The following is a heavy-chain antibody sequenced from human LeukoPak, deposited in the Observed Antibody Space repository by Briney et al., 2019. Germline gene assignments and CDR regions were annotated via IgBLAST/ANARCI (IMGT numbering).Heavy chain of an antibody. CDR1: GGSFSGYY. V-gene: IGHV4-34*01. CDR3: ARAIIGEAALDY. Sequence: PSETLCLTCAVYGGSFSGYYWSWIRQPPGKGLEWVGEINHSGSTNYNPSLKSRGTISVDTTKNQFSLKLSSVTAAATAVYYCARAIIGEAALDYWGQGTLVTVSS. CDR2: INHSGST. J-gene: IGHJ4*02. D-gene: IGHD6-6*01.